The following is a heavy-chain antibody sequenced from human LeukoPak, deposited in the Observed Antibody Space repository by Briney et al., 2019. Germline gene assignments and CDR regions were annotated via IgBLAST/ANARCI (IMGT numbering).Heavy chain of an antibody. D-gene: IGHD5-24*01. CDR2: IDPSDSYT. Sequence: KVSCKASGYTFPIYWISWVRQMPGKGLEWMGRIDPSDSYTNYSPSSQGHVTISADKSISTAYLQWSSLRASDTAIYYCARLKRDGYNFDYWGQGTLVTVSS. J-gene: IGHJ4*02. CDR3: ARLKRDGYNFDY. CDR1: GYTFPIYW. V-gene: IGHV5-10-1*01.